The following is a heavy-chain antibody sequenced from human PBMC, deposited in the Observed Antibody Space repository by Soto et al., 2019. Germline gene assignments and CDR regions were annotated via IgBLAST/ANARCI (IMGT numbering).Heavy chain of an antibody. CDR3: ARDACGSGSYSGYFDY. CDR2: IWYDGSNK. Sequence: GSLRLSCAASGFTFSSYGMHWVRQAPGKGLEWVAVIWYDGSNKYYADSVKGRFTISRDNSKNTLYLQMNSLRAEDTAVYYCARDACGSGSYSGYFDYWGQGTLVTVSS. CDR1: GFTFSSYG. V-gene: IGHV3-33*01. J-gene: IGHJ4*02. D-gene: IGHD3-10*01.